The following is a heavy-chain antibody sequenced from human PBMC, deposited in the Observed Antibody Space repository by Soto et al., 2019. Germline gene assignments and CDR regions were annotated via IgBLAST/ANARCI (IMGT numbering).Heavy chain of an antibody. Sequence: SPTLSLTCAICGESVSINSAAWNCIRQSPARVLEWLGRTYYRSKWYNDYAVSVKSRITINPDTSKNQFSLQLNSVTPEDTAVYYCARVVSIAVAGTPWYYFDYWGQGTLVTVSS. D-gene: IGHD6-19*01. CDR3: ARVVSIAVAGTPWYYFDY. CDR1: GESVSINSAA. CDR2: TYYRSKWYN. J-gene: IGHJ4*02. V-gene: IGHV6-1*01.